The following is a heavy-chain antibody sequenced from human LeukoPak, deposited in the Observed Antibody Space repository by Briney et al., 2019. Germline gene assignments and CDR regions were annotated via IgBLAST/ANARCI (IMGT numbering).Heavy chain of an antibody. D-gene: IGHD3-3*01. J-gene: IGHJ4*02. V-gene: IGHV3-21*01. Sequence: GGSMRLSCAASGFTFSSYSMNWVRQAPGKGLEWVSSISSSSSYISYADSVKGRFTIFRDNAKTSLYLQMNSLRAEDTAVYYCARGVLYYDFWSGYYSPFDYWGQGTLVTVSS. CDR3: ARGVLYYDFWSGYYSPFDY. CDR2: ISSSSSYI. CDR1: GFTFSSYS.